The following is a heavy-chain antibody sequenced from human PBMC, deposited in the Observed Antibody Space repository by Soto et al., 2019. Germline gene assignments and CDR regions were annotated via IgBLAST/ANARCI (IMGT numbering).Heavy chain of an antibody. V-gene: IGHV1-69*02. CDR2: INPILSMS. D-gene: IGHD3-10*01. Sequence: QVQLVQSGAEVKRPGSSVKVSCKASGDTFTFYSINWVRQAPGLGLEWMGRINPILSMSTYAQRFQGRVTMTADKSTSTAYMELSSLRSDDTAIYYCASSYGSGYRAFDYWGQGALVTVSS. J-gene: IGHJ4*02. CDR3: ASSYGSGYRAFDY. CDR1: GDTFTFYS.